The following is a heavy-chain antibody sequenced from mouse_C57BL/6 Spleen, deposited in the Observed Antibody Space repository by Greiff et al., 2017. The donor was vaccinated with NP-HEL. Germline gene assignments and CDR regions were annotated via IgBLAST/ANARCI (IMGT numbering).Heavy chain of an antibody. CDR1: GFSLSTFGMG. D-gene: IGHD1-1*01. CDR3: ARGTTHYAMDY. CDR2: IWWDDAK. V-gene: IGHV8-8*01. J-gene: IGHJ4*01. Sequence: QVTLKVSGPGILQPSQTLSLSCSFSGFSLSTFGMGVGWLRQPSGKGLEWLAHIWWDDAKYYHPALKSRLLTSKDTSKNQVFLKISNVDTADTATYYCARGTTHYAMDYWGQGTSVTVSS.